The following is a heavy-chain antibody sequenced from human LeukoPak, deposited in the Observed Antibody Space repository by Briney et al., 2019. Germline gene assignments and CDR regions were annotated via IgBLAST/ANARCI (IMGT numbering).Heavy chain of an antibody. J-gene: IGHJ4*02. Sequence: GGSLRLSCAASGFTFSSYGMHWVRQAPGKGLERVAVIWYDGSNKYYADSVKGRFTISRDNSKNTLYLQMNSLRAEDTAVYYCARGQRPGIAAAVLDYWGQGTLVTVSS. V-gene: IGHV3-33*01. D-gene: IGHD6-13*01. CDR3: ARGQRPGIAAAVLDY. CDR2: IWYDGSNK. CDR1: GFTFSSYG.